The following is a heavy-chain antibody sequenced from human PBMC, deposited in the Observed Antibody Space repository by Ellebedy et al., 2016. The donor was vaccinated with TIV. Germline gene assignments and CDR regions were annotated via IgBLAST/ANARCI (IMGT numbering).Heavy chain of an antibody. Sequence: SETLSLTCTVSGGSITSGGYYCSWIRQHPGTGLEWIGYIYYSGGTYNDPSLKSRVTISVDTSKNQFSLKLNSVTAADTAVYYCARGRDEAKTGYWGQGTLVTVSS. CDR1: GGSITSGGYY. V-gene: IGHV4-31*03. CDR2: IYYSGGT. CDR3: ARGRDEAKTGY. D-gene: IGHD6-6*01. J-gene: IGHJ4*02.